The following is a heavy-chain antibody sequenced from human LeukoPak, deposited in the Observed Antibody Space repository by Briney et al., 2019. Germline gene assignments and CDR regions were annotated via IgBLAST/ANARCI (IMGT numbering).Heavy chain of an antibody. V-gene: IGHV3-72*01. CDR3: VRTDRDDDYSYNAFDI. CDR2: TRNREKSYTT. D-gene: IGHD5-12*01. J-gene: IGHJ3*02. Sequence: GASLRLSCAASGFTFSDHYMDWVRQAPGQGLEWVGRTRNREKSYTTEYAASVKGRFTISRDDSNNLLFLQMNSLKTEDTAVYFCVRTDRDDDYSYNAFDIWGPGTMVTVSS. CDR1: GFTFSDHY.